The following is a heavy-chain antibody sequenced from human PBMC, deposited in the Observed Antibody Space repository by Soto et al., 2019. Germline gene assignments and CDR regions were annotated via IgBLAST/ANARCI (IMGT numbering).Heavy chain of an antibody. D-gene: IGHD5-18*01. CDR3: ASGLVDTAMVTYYYYGMDV. J-gene: IGHJ6*02. CDR1: GGSISSGGYY. Sequence: QVQLQESGPGLVKPSQTLSLTCTVSGGSISSGGYYWSWIRQHPGKGLEWIGYIYYSGSTYYNPSLKSRVTISVDTSKNQFSLHLSSVTAVDTAVYYCASGLVDTAMVTYYYYGMDVWGQGTTVTVYS. CDR2: IYYSGST. V-gene: IGHV4-31*03.